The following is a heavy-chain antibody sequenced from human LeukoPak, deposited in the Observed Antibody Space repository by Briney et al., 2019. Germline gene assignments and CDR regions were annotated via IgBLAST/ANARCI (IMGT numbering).Heavy chain of an antibody. Sequence: GRSLRLSCAASGFTFDTYGMHWVRQAPGKGLEWVAVISYDGDNENYVDSVKGRFTISRDNSKNTLYLQMNSLRAEDTAVYYCATRSIYYYYFDYWGQGTLVTVSS. CDR2: ISYDGDNE. CDR3: ATRSIYYYYFDY. J-gene: IGHJ4*02. V-gene: IGHV3-30*03. CDR1: GFTFDTYG. D-gene: IGHD3-22*01.